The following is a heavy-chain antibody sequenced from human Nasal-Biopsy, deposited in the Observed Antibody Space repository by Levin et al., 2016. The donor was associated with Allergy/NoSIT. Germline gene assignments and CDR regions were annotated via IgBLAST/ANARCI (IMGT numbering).Heavy chain of an antibody. J-gene: IGHJ5*02. D-gene: IGHD2-2*01. Sequence: ASVKVSCKGSGYTFDSYGISWVRQVPGQGLELMGWISIYEGNTKYAQKFQGRVTMTRDTSTNTAYMELRSLRSDDTGVYYCAREGEVVPAADHSLGFDPWGQGTLVTVSS. CDR1: GYTFDSYG. CDR3: AREGEVVPAADHSLGFDP. CDR2: ISIYEGNT. V-gene: IGHV1-18*04.